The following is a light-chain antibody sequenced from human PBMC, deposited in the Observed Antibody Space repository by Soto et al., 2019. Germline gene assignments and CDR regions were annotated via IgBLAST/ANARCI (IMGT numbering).Light chain of an antibody. V-gene: IGKV1-39*01. CDR2: ASS. J-gene: IGKJ3*01. CDR3: QQDNMTPFT. Sequence: DIQMTQSPSSLSASVGDRVTITCRTSQTVSNNLNWYQRKPGKAPSLLIYASSTLQSGVPSRFIGSGSETEFTLTISSLQPEDFATYYCQQDNMTPFTFGPGTKVYI. CDR1: QTVSNN.